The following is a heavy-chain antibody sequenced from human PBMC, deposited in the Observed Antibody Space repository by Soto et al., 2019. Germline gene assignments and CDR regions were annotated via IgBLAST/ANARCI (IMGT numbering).Heavy chain of an antibody. D-gene: IGHD4-4*01. V-gene: IGHV2-5*01. CDR3: AHITTGTYGIN. Sequence: QITLKESGPTLVKPTQTLTLTCTLSGFSLTTDGVGVDWIRQPPGKALEWLGLIYWNDEKRYRPSLQSRLTITKDTSRNQVVLTMTNMDPVDTATYYCAHITTGTYGINWGQGTLVTVSS. J-gene: IGHJ4*02. CDR1: GFSLTTDGVG. CDR2: IYWNDEK.